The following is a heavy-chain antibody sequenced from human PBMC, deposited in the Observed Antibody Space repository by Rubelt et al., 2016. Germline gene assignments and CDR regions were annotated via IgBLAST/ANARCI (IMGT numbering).Heavy chain of an antibody. CDR2: VYQSGTT. CDR3: ARVPFGYFDY. Sequence: QLQLQESGPGLVKPSETLSLTCAVSGASISSSSYYWGWFRQPPGKGLEWIGSVYQSGTTYYNPSLKSRVTISVDTSKNQFPLKLSSVTASDTALYHCARVPFGYFDYWGQGTLVTVSS. V-gene: IGHV4-39*07. CDR1: GASISSSSYY. J-gene: IGHJ4*02. D-gene: IGHD3-10*01.